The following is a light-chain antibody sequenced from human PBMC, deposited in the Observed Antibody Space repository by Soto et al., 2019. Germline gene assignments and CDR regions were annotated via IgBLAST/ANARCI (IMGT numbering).Light chain of an antibody. V-gene: IGLV1-40*01. J-gene: IGLJ1*01. CDR3: QSHDSSLSGYNYV. CDR1: SSNIGAGYD. Sequence: SVLTQPPSVAGAPGQRVTISCTGSSSNIGAGYDVHWYQQLPGTAPKLLIYGNSNRPSGVPDRFSGSKSGTSASLAITGLQAEDEADYYCQSHDSSLSGYNYVFGTGTKVTVL. CDR2: GNS.